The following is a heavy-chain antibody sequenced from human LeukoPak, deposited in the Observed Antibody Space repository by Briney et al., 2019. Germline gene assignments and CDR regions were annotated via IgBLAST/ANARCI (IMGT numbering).Heavy chain of an antibody. Sequence: GGSLRLSCGASGFTFDAYWMSWVRQAPGQGLEWVANINQDGSEKYYLDSAKGRFTISRDNARNSLYLQVNSLRAEDTAVYYCARGGTSGYSSTRHFWGGNYYFDYWGQGSLVTVSS. D-gene: IGHD2-2*01. J-gene: IGHJ4*02. CDR3: ARGGTSGYSSTRHFWGGNYYFDY. CDR1: GFTFDAYW. CDR2: INQDGSEK. V-gene: IGHV3-7*01.